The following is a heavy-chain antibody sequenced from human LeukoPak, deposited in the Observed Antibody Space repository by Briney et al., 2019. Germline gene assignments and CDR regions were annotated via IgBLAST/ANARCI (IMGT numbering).Heavy chain of an antibody. CDR3: ARDYYGSGRVYYCYYGMDV. Sequence: GGSLRLSCGASGFTFSDYYMNWIRQAPGKGLEWVSYISSSGSTIYYADSVKGRFTISRDNAKNSLYLHMNSLRAEDTAVYYCARDYYGSGRVYYCYYGMDVWGQGTTVTVSS. D-gene: IGHD3-10*01. CDR1: GFTFSDYY. CDR2: ISSSGSTI. V-gene: IGHV3-11*01. J-gene: IGHJ6*02.